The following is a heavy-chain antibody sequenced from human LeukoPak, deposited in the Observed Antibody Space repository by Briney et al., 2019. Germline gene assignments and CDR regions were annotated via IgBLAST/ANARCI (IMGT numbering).Heavy chain of an antibody. CDR3: ARALWYGTGTTYYYYGMDV. CDR2: IYYSGST. CDR1: GGSISSYY. V-gene: IGHV4-59*01. D-gene: IGHD1-7*01. Sequence: SETLSLTCTVSGGSISSYYWSWIRQPPGKGLEWIGYIYYSGSTNYNPSLKSRVTISVDTSKNQFSLKLSSVTAADTAVYYRARALWYGTGTTYYYYGMDVWGQGTTVTVSS. J-gene: IGHJ6*02.